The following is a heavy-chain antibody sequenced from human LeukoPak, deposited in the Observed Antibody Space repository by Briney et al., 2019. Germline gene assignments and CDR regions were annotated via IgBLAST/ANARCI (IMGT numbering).Heavy chain of an antibody. CDR3: AKPAISSRGWYYDY. D-gene: IGHD6-19*01. V-gene: IGHV3-66*04. J-gene: IGHJ4*02. Sequence: GGSLRLSCAASEFSVGSNYMTWVRQAPGKGLEWVSLIYSGVSTYYADSVKGRFTISRDNSKNTLYLQMNSLRAEDTAVYYCAKPAISSRGWYYDYWGQGTLVTVSS. CDR1: EFSVGSNY. CDR2: IYSGVST.